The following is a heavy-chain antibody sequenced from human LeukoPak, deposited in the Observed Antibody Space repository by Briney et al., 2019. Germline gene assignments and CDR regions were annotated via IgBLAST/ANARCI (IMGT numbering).Heavy chain of an antibody. D-gene: IGHD3-10*01. CDR3: AKPSLWFGELPPAPFDY. CDR1: GFTFSSYW. CDR2: IKQDGREK. J-gene: IGHJ4*02. V-gene: IGHV3-7*01. Sequence: GGSLRLSCAASGFTFSSYWMSWVRQAPGKGLEWVANIKQDGREKYYVDSVKGRFTISRDNSKNTLYLQMNSLRAEDTAVYYCAKPSLWFGELPPAPFDYWGQGTLVTVSS.